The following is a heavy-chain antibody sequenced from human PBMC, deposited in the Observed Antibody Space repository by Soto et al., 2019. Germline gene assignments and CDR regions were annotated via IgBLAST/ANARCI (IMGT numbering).Heavy chain of an antibody. CDR2: ISKSGDNT. J-gene: IGHJ4*02. CDR3: AKGSFGFDY. Sequence: LRLSCSASGVTFTSYAMTWVRQVPGEGLQVVSSISKSGDNTYYADSVKGRFTTSRDNSKNTLYLQMNNLRAEDTALYYCAKGSFGFDYRGQGPLVTVSS. V-gene: IGHV3-23*01. CDR1: GVTFTSYA. D-gene: IGHD3-10*01.